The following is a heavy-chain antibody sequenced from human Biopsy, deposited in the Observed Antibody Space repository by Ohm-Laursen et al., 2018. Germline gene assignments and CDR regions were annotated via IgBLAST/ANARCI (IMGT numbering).Heavy chain of an antibody. V-gene: IGHV3-30*18. CDR3: AKDRYNYTPIGGFSMDV. CDR1: GFTFYNYG. J-gene: IGHJ6*02. CDR2: IFYDGSNT. Sequence: SLRLSCTASGFTFYNYGMQWVRQAPGKGLEWVAFIFYDGSNTYYADSVKGRFTISRDNSRDTLYLQMSSLRAEDTAVYYCAKDRYNYTPIGGFSMDVWGQGTTVTVSS. D-gene: IGHD5-18*01.